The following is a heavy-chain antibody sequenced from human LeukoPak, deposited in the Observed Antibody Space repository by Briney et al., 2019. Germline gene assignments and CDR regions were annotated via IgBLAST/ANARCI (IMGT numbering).Heavy chain of an antibody. D-gene: IGHD3-3*01. V-gene: IGHV3-30*18. CDR1: GFTFSSYG. J-gene: IGHJ4*02. CDR2: ISYDGSNK. Sequence: GGSLRLSCAASGFTFSSYGMHWVRQAPGKGLEWVAVISYDGSNKYYADSVKGRFTISRDNSKNTLYLQMNSLRAEDTAVYYCAKVPHYDFWSGYSAAFDYWGQGTLVTVSS. CDR3: AKVPHYDFWSGYSAAFDY.